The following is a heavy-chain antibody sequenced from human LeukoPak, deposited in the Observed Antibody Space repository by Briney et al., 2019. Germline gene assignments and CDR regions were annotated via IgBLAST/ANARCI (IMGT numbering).Heavy chain of an antibody. J-gene: IGHJ3*02. CDR2: ISSRGSAI. V-gene: IGHV3-11*04. CDR3: ARGGHDPGIPFDI. Sequence: SGGSLRLSCVASGLTFSDNYMDWVRQAPGKGLEWVSYISSRGSAIYYADSVKGRFTISRDNAKNSLYLQMNSLRADDTAVYYCARGGHDPGIPFDIWGQGTMVTVSS. CDR1: GLTFSDNY. D-gene: IGHD1-1*01.